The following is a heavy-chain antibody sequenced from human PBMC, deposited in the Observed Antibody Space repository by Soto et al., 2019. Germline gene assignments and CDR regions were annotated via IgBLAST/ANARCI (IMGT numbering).Heavy chain of an antibody. Sequence: SETLSLTCAVSGYSISSSNWWGWIRRPPGKGLEWIGYIYYSGSTYYNPSLKSRVTMSVDTSKNQFSLKLSSVTAVDTAVYYCARKVGSIAAASYFDYWGQGTLVTVSS. CDR1: GYSISSSNW. V-gene: IGHV4-28*01. CDR3: ARKVGSIAAASYFDY. D-gene: IGHD6-13*01. J-gene: IGHJ4*02. CDR2: IYYSGST.